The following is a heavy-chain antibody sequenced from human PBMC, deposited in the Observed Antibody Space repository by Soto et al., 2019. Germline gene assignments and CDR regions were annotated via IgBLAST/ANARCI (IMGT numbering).Heavy chain of an antibody. CDR3: ARRMPGDY. D-gene: IGHD2-2*01. V-gene: IGHV4-39*01. Sequence: QLQLQESGPGLVKPSETLSLTCTVSGGSISSSSYYWGWIRQPPGKGLEWIGSIYYSGSTYYNPSLKGRVTISVDTSKNQFSLTLSSVTAADTAVYYCARRMPGDYWGQGTLVTVSS. J-gene: IGHJ4*02. CDR1: GGSISSSSYY. CDR2: IYYSGST.